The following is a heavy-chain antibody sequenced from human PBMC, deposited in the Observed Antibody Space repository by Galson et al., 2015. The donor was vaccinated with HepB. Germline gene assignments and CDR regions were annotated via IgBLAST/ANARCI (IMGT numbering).Heavy chain of an antibody. CDR1: GSPFTSYD. CDR3: AREDRSIWYAGMDV. Sequence: SVKVSCKASGSPFTSYDITWVRQAPGQGLEWMGWISSHNGNTNYAQKLQGRVTMTTDTSTSTVYMELRSLRSDDTAVYYCAREDRSIWYAGMDVWGQGTTVTVSS. CDR2: ISSHNGNT. V-gene: IGHV1-18*04. J-gene: IGHJ6*02. D-gene: IGHD6-13*01.